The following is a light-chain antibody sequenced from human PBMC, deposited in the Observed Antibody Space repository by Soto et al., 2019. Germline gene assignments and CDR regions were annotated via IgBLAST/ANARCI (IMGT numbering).Light chain of an antibody. CDR3: QQYNSYPYT. Sequence: DIQMTQSPSTLSASVGDRVTITCRASQSISNWLAWYQQKPGKAPKLLISKASSLETGVPSRFSGSGSGTEFTLTISSLQPDDFATYYCQQYNSYPYTFGQGTKLEIK. CDR2: KAS. J-gene: IGKJ2*01. V-gene: IGKV1-5*03. CDR1: QSISNW.